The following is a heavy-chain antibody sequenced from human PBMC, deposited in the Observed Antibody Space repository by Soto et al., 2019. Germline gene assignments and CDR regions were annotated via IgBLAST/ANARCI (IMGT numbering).Heavy chain of an antibody. V-gene: IGHV1-8*01. D-gene: IGHD3-3*01. J-gene: IGHJ3*02. CDR1: GYTFTSYD. Sequence: QVQLVQSGAEVKKPGASVKVSCKASGYTFTSYDINWVRQATGQGLEWMGWMNPNSGNTGYAQKFQGRVTMTRNTSISTAYMELSSPRSEDTAVYYCARGRYDFWSGYYKRAFDIWGQGTMVTVSS. CDR3: ARGRYDFWSGYYKRAFDI. CDR2: MNPNSGNT.